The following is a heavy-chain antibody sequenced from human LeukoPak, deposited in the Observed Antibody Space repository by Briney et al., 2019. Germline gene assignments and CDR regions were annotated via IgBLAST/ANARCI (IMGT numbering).Heavy chain of an antibody. Sequence: VESPKIYCKGSGYSFTSYWIGWVRQMPGKGLEWMGTIFSGDSDNRYSPSFQGQVTISAAKSISTAYLQWSSLKASDTAMYYCASNDYGDYGGFYFDYWGQGTLVTVSS. V-gene: IGHV5-51*01. D-gene: IGHD4-17*01. CDR2: IFSGDSDN. CDR1: GYSFTSYW. CDR3: ASNDYGDYGGFYFDY. J-gene: IGHJ4*02.